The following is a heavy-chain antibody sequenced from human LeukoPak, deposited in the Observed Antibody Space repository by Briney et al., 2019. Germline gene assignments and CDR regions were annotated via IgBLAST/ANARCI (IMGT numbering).Heavy chain of an antibody. J-gene: IGHJ4*02. Sequence: SGGSLRLSCAASGFTFSSYWMSWVRQAPGKGLEWVANIKQDGSEKYYVDSVKGRFTISRDNAKNSLYLQMNSLRAEDTAVYYCARDLSIVTYYDFWSGYAGFDYWGQGTLVTVSS. D-gene: IGHD3-3*01. CDR2: IKQDGSEK. CDR1: GFTFSSYW. V-gene: IGHV3-7*01. CDR3: ARDLSIVTYYDFWSGYAGFDY.